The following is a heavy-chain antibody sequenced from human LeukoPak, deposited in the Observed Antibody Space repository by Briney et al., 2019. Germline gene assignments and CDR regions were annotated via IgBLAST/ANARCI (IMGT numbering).Heavy chain of an antibody. V-gene: IGHV3-23*01. CDR1: GFTFSSHA. D-gene: IGHD3-10*01. CDR2: ISGSGGST. Sequence: GGSLRLSCAASGFTFSSHAMSWVRQAPGKGLEWVSAISGSGGSTYYADSVKGRFTISRDNSKNTLYLQMNSLRAEDTAVYYCAKAPSPYYYGSGSYLDYWGQGTLVTVSS. CDR3: AKAPSPYYYGSGSYLDY. J-gene: IGHJ4*02.